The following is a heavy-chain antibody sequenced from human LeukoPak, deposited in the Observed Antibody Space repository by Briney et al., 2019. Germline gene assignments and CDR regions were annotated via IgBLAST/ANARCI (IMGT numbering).Heavy chain of an antibody. CDR3: ARENHSRISP. CDR2: IYYSGST. CDR1: GGSISSYY. Sequence: SETLSLTCTVSGGSISSYYWSWIRQPPGKGLEWIGYIYYSGSTNYNPSRKSRVTISVETSKNQFSLKLSSVTAADTAVYYCARENHSRISPWGQGTLVTVSS. V-gene: IGHV4-59*01. J-gene: IGHJ5*02. D-gene: IGHD6-13*01.